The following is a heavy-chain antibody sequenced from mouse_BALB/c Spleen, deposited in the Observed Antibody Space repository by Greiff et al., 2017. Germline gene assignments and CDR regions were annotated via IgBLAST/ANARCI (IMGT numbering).Heavy chain of an antibody. V-gene: IGHV14-1*02. CDR3: ASNYRYDAWFAY. CDR2: IDPENGNT. D-gene: IGHD2-14*01. Sequence: VQLKQSGAELVRPGALVKLSCKASGFNIKDYYMHWVKQRPEQGLEWIGWIDPENGNTIYDPKFQGKASITADTSSNTAYLQLSSLTSEDTAVYYCASNYRYDAWFAYWGQGTLVTVSA. J-gene: IGHJ3*01. CDR1: GFNIKDYY.